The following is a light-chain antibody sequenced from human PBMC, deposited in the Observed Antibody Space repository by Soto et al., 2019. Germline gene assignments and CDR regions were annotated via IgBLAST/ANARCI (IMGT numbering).Light chain of an antibody. V-gene: IGKV3-15*01. CDR1: QSISSK. CDR2: GAS. CDR3: QHYNDWRWT. J-gene: IGKJ1*01. Sequence: DIVMTQSPATLSVSPGEGATLSCRASQSISSKLAWYQQKRGQAPRLLIYGASTRATGVPARFSGSGSGTEFTLTISSLQSEDLAVYYCQHYNDWRWTFGQGTKVEIK.